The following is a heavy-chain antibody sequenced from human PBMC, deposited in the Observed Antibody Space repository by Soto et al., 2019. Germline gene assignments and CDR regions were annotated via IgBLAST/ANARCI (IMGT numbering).Heavy chain of an antibody. CDR1: GDSVSSNSAA. CDR3: ARANFFTEYFEH. CDR2: TYYKSQWYT. J-gene: IGHJ1*01. V-gene: IGHV6-1*01. D-gene: IGHD3-3*01. Sequence: QVQLQQSGPGLGKPSQTLSLTCAISGDSVSSNSAAWNWSRQSPSRGLEWLGRTYYKSQWYTDYAVSVQSRININPETSKNQCSLQLTSVAPEDTAIYYCARANFFTEYFEHWGQGTLVTVSS.